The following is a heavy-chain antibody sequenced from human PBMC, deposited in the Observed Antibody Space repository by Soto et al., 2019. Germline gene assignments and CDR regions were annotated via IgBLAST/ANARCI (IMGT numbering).Heavy chain of an antibody. CDR2: INPHSGST. Sequence: ASVKVSCKASGFSFTINYSYWVRQAPGQGLEWMGWINPHSGSTKYAQKFQAGVSLTRDTSINTVYMEIQGLRSDDTAVYYCARGSFSTSRGGIDLWGQGTTVTVSS. CDR1: GFSFTINY. CDR3: ARGSFSTSRGGIDL. D-gene: IGHD3-16*02. J-gene: IGHJ6*02. V-gene: IGHV1-2*02.